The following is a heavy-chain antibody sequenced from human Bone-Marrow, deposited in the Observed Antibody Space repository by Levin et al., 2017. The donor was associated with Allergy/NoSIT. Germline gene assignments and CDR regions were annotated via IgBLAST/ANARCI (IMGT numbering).Heavy chain of an antibody. J-gene: IGHJ4*02. CDR2: ISIIGGSP. Sequence: GESLKISCEASGFTFRRYVMSWVRQAPGKGLEWVSAISIIGGSPYYADSVKGRFSVSRDDSKNMVYLQMNSLGVQDTGIYFCAKHLPAEVLGASCDSWGRGTLVTVSS. CDR3: AKHLPAEVLGASCDS. D-gene: IGHD1-26*01. V-gene: IGHV3-23*01. CDR1: GFTFRRYV.